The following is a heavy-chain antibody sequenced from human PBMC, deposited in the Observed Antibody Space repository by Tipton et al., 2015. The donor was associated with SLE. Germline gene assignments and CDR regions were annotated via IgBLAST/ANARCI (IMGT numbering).Heavy chain of an antibody. Sequence: TLSLTCTVSGDSISSYYWSWIRQPPGKGLEWIGYIFYRGSTNYNPSLKSRVTISVDTSKNQFSLKLSSVTAADTAVYYCARGMGEWLTGYFQHWGQGTLVTVSS. CDR3: ARGMGEWLTGYFQH. CDR2: IFYRGST. CDR1: GDSISSYY. V-gene: IGHV4-59*01. J-gene: IGHJ1*01. D-gene: IGHD3-3*01.